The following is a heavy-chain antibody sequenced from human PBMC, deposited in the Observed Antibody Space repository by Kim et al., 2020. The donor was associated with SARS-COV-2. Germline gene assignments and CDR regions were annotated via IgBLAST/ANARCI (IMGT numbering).Heavy chain of an antibody. J-gene: IGHJ4*02. Sequence: DSVKGRCTISRDNSKNTLYLQMNSLRAEDTAVYYCAKGYYDSSGYYPPDYWGQGTLVTVSS. CDR3: AKGYYDSSGYYPPDY. V-gene: IGHV3-33*06. D-gene: IGHD3-22*01.